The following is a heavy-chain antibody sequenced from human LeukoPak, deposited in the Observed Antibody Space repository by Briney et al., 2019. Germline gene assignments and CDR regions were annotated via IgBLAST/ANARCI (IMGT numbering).Heavy chain of an antibody. CDR1: GYTFTSYG. V-gene: IGHV1-18*01. J-gene: IGHJ4*02. Sequence: GASVKVSCKASGYTFTSYGISWVRQAPGQGLEWMGWISAYNGNTNYAQKLQGRVTMTTDTSTSTAYMELRSLRSDDTAVYYCAKDPNYDSSGYSHFDYWGQGTLVTVSS. D-gene: IGHD3-22*01. CDR2: ISAYNGNT. CDR3: AKDPNYDSSGYSHFDY.